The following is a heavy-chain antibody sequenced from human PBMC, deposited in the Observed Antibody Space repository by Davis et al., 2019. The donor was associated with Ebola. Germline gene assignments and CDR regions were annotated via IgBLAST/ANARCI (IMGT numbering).Heavy chain of an antibody. CDR2: IIPILGIA. D-gene: IGHD2-8*01. Sequence: SVKVSCKASGGTFSSYAISWVRQAPGQGLEWTGRIIPILGIANYAQKFQGRVTITADKSTSTAYMELSSLRSEDTAVYYCARASYAISPTQDNYFDYWGQGTLVTVSS. CDR1: GGTFSSYA. V-gene: IGHV1-69*04. J-gene: IGHJ4*02. CDR3: ARASYAISPTQDNYFDY.